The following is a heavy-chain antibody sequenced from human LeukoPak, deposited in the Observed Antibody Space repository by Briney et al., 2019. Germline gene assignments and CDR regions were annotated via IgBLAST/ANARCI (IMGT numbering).Heavy chain of an antibody. J-gene: IGHJ4*02. D-gene: IGHD6-19*01. CDR1: GFSFNMFG. CDR2: IRSSGGTI. V-gene: IGHV3-48*03. Sequence: GGSLRLSCAASGFSFNMFGMHWVRQAPGKGLEWVAYIRSSGGTIYYADSVKGRFTISRDNAKNSLYLQMNSLRAEDTAVYYCAREVAVAGTDLDHWGQGTLVTVSS. CDR3: AREVAVAGTDLDH.